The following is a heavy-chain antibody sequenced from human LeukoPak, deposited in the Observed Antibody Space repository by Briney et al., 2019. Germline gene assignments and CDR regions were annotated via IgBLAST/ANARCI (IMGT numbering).Heavy chain of an antibody. J-gene: IGHJ3*02. CDR2: ISSSSSYI. Sequence: GGTLRLSCAASGFTFSNYGMNWVRQAPGKGLEWVSSISSSSSYIYYADSVKGRFTISRDNAKNSLYLQMNSLRAEDTAVYYCARALSYCSGGSCSYDAFDIWGQGTMVTVSS. CDR1: GFTFSNYG. V-gene: IGHV3-21*01. D-gene: IGHD2-15*01. CDR3: ARALSYCSGGSCSYDAFDI.